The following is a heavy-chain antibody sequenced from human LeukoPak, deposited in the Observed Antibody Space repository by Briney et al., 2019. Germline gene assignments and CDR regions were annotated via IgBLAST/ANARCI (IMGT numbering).Heavy chain of an antibody. Sequence: GGSLRLSCAASGFTFSSYAMHWVRQAPGKGLEWVAVISYDGSNKYYADSVKGRFTISRDNSKNTLYLQMNSLRAEDTAVYYCARVSGTYPYYLNYWGQGTLVTVSS. V-gene: IGHV3-30-3*01. D-gene: IGHD1-26*01. CDR2: ISYDGSNK. CDR3: ARVSGTYPYYLNY. CDR1: GFTFSSYA. J-gene: IGHJ4*02.